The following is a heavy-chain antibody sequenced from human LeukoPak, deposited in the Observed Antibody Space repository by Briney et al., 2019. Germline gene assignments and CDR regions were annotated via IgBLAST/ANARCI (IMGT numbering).Heavy chain of an antibody. CDR3: ARGGSSSSWPFYY. CDR2: IHYSGST. J-gene: IGHJ4*02. CDR1: GGSISSYY. D-gene: IGHD6-13*01. V-gene: IGHV4-59*01. Sequence: SETLSLTCTVSGGSISSYYWSWIRQPPGKELEWIGYIHYSGSTNYNPSLKSRVTMSVDTSKNQFSLKLTSVAAADTAVYYCARGGSSSSWPFYYWGQGTLVTVSS.